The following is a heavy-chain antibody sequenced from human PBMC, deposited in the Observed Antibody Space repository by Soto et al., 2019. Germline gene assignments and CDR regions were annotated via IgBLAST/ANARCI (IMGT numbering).Heavy chain of an antibody. V-gene: IGHV4-31*03. CDR3: VRGALRYFDWLPFYDY. Sequence: SETLSLTCTVSGGSISSGGYYWSWIRQHPGKGLEWIGYIYYSGSTYYNPSLKSRVTISVDTSKNQFSLKLSSVTAADTAVYYCVRGALRYFDWLPFYDYWGQGTLVTVSS. J-gene: IGHJ4*02. CDR2: IYYSGST. CDR1: GGSISSGGYY. D-gene: IGHD3-9*01.